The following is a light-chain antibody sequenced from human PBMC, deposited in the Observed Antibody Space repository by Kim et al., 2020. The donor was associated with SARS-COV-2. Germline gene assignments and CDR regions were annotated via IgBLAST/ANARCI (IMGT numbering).Light chain of an antibody. CDR2: RDN. Sequence: QAGLTQPPSVSKGLRQTATLTCTGNSNNVGNQGAAWLQQHQGHPPKLLCYRDNDRPSGISERLSASRSGNTASLTISGLQPEDEADYYCSAWDISLNAWVFGGGTQLTVL. CDR1: SNNVGNQG. CDR3: SAWDISLNAWV. V-gene: IGLV10-54*01. J-gene: IGLJ3*02.